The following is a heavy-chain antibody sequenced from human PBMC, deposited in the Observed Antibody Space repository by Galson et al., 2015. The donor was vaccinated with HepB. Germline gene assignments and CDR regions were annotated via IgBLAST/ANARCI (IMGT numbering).Heavy chain of an antibody. CDR1: GGSLSAYY. V-gene: IGHV4-34*01. D-gene: IGHD7-27*01. J-gene: IGHJ4*02. CDR3: ARYSYRTGDRVWAFDY. Sequence: ETLSLTCVVYGGSLSAYYWNWIRQPPGKGLEWIGEISHSGSTNYNPSLKSRVTISVDKSKNQFSLRLSSVTAADTAVYYCARYSYRTGDRVWAFDYWGQGTLVTVSS. CDR2: ISHSGST.